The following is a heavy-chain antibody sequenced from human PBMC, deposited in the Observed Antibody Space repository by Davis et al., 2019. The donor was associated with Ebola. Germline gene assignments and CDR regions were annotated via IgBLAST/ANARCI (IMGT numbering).Heavy chain of an antibody. Sequence: ASVKVSCKASGYTFTSYAMHWVRQAPGQRLEWMGWINAGNGNTKYSQKFQGRVTITADESTSTAYMELSSLRSEDTAVYYCARVGYYYDSSGYYSTFDYWGQGTLVTVSS. CDR3: ARVGYYYDSSGYYSTFDY. CDR1: GYTFTSYA. D-gene: IGHD3-22*01. CDR2: INAGNGNT. J-gene: IGHJ4*02. V-gene: IGHV1-3*01.